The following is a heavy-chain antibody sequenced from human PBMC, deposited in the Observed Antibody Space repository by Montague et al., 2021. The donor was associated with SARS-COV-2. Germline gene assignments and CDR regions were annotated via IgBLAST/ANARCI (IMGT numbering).Heavy chain of an antibody. CDR3: AASPDNAPWYFDL. V-gene: IGHV4-34*01. Sequence: SETLSLTCAVSGASFSGHYWNWIRQSPGKGLEWIGEINHRGSSNSNPALKSRVTISVDTSKNQFSLNLSSVTAADTAVYYCAASPDNAPWYFDLWGRGTLVTVSS. CDR1: GASFSGHY. J-gene: IGHJ2*01. CDR2: INHRGSS. D-gene: IGHD1-14*01.